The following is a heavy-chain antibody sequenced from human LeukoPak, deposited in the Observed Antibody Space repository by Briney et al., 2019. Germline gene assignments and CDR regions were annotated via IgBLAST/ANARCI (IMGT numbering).Heavy chain of an antibody. J-gene: IGHJ4*02. Sequence: SETLSLTCTVSGGAISGYYWSWIRQPAGKGLGWLGRVYSSGSTNDNPSLESRVTMSLATSKNQFSLKLTFVPAADTAVYYCARVGSGYDFFDYWGQGTLVTVSS. D-gene: IGHD3/OR15-3a*01. CDR2: VYSSGST. CDR3: ARVGSGYDFFDY. CDR1: GGAISGYY. V-gene: IGHV4-4*07.